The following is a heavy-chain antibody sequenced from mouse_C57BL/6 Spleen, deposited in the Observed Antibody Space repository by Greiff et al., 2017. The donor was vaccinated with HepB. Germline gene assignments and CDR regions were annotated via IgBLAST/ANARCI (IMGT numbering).Heavy chain of an antibody. CDR2: IYPGDGDT. CDR3: ARIGGGYYPYYFDY. J-gene: IGHJ2*01. CDR1: GYAFSSYW. D-gene: IGHD2-3*01. Sequence: VQLQQSGAELVKPGASVKISCKASGYAFSSYWMNWVKQRPGKGLEWIGQIYPGDGDTNYNGKFKGKATLTADKSSSTAYMQLSSLTSEDSAVYFCARIGGGYYPYYFDYWGQGTTLTVSS. V-gene: IGHV1-80*01.